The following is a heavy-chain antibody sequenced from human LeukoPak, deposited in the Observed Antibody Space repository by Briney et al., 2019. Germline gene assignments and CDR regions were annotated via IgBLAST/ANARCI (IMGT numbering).Heavy chain of an antibody. CDR3: ANLLIAVADYYFDY. CDR2: ISSANSHI. V-gene: IGHV3-21*01. Sequence: GGSLRLSCVVSGFSLSNYAMNWVRQAPGKGPEWVSYISSANSHIYYADSVKGRFVISRDNAKNTLYLQMNSLRAEDTAVYYCANLLIAVADYYFDYWGQGTLVTVSS. J-gene: IGHJ4*02. D-gene: IGHD6-19*01. CDR1: GFSLSNYA.